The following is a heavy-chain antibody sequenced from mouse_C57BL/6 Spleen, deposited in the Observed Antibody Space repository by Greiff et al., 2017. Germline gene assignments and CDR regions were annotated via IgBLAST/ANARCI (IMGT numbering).Heavy chain of an antibody. CDR1: GYTFTSYW. V-gene: IGHV1-69*01. J-gene: IGHJ2*01. Sequence: QVQLQQPGAELVMPGASVKLSCKASGYTFTSYWMHWVKQRPGQGLEWIGEIDPSDSYTNYNQKFKGKSTLTVDNSSSTAYLHLSSLTSEDSAVYYGARSTTVVAGDYWGQGTTLTVSS. CDR3: ARSTTVVAGDY. CDR2: IDPSDSYT. D-gene: IGHD1-1*01.